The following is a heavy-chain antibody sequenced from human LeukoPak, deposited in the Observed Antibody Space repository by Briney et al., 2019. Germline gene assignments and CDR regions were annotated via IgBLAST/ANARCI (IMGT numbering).Heavy chain of an antibody. CDR3: ARDNCGNTPPGYYYGMDV. CDR1: GFTFSSYG. CDR2: ISYDGSNK. D-gene: IGHD1-20*01. J-gene: IGHJ6*02. V-gene: IGHV3-30*03. Sequence: GRSLRLSCAASGFTFSSYGMHWVRQAPGKGLEWVAVISYDGSNKYYADSVKGRFTISRDNSKNTLYLQMNSLRAEDTAVYYCARDNCGNTPPGYYYGMDVWGQGTTVTVSS.